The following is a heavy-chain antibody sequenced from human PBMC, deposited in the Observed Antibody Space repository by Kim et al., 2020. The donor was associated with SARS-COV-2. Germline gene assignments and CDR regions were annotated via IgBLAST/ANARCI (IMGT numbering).Heavy chain of an antibody. CDR1: GGSISSSNW. CDR3: AIRRCYYGSGSYCYFDY. Sequence: SETLSLTCAVSGGSISSSNWWSWVRQPPGKGLEWIGEIYHSGSTNYKPSLKSRVTISVDKSKNQFSLKLSSVTAADTAVYYCAIRRCYYGSGSYCYFDYWGQGTLVTVSS. V-gene: IGHV4-4*02. CDR2: IYHSGST. D-gene: IGHD3-10*01. J-gene: IGHJ4*02.